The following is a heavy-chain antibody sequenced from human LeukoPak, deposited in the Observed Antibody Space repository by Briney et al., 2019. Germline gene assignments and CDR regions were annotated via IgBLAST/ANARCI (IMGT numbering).Heavy chain of an antibody. V-gene: IGHV3-30-3*01. D-gene: IGHD6-6*01. CDR1: GFTFSSYA. J-gene: IGHJ6*02. CDR2: ISYDGNNK. Sequence: PGRPLRLSCAASGFTFSSYAMHWVRQAPGKVLERVAVISYDGNNKYYADSVKRQFTISKDNSKNTLYLQMNSLRAEDTAVYYCARDQQLVNYYYGMDVWGQGTTVTVSS. CDR3: ARDQQLVNYYYGMDV.